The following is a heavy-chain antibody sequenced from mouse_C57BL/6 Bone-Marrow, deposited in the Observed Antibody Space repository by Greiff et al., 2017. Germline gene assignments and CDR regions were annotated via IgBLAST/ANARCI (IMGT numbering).Heavy chain of an antibody. CDR3: ARDGSSSWFAY. D-gene: IGHD1-1*01. CDR1: GYAFSSSW. CDR2: IYPGGGDT. J-gene: IGHJ3*01. Sequence: QVQLQQSGPELVKPGASVKISCTASGYAFSSSWMNWVQQRPGKGLEWLGRIYPGGGDTNYNGKFKGKATLTADKSSSSAYMQISSLTSEDTAVCVSARDGSSSWFAYWGQGTLVTVSA. V-gene: IGHV1-82*01.